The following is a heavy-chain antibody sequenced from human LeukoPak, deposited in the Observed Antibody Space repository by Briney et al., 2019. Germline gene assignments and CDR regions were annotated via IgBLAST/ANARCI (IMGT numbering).Heavy chain of an antibody. V-gene: IGHV3-33*01. J-gene: IGHJ4*02. CDR1: GFTFSTYG. Sequence: GGSLRLSCAASGFTFSTYGMRWVRQAPGRGLEWVAVIWYDGSKAYYADSVTGRFTISRDKSNNAVYLQMTSLRAEDTALYYCVRDHCGGDCATPPLGFDDWGQGTLVTVSS. CDR2: IWYDGSKA. CDR3: VRDHCGGDCATPPLGFDD. D-gene: IGHD2-21*02.